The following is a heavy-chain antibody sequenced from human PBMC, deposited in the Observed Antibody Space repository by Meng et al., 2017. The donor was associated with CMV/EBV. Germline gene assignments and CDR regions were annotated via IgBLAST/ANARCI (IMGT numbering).Heavy chain of an antibody. Sequence: LPRQAAGAGPVKPAETPSLTCTVSGVSISSRSYYWVWIREPPGKGLEWIGSIYYSGSTYYNPSLKSRVTISVDTSKNQFSLKLSSVTAADTAVYYCARSIAARPYRYNWFDPWGQGTLVTVSS. V-gene: IGHV4-39*07. D-gene: IGHD6-6*01. CDR1: GVSISSRSYY. CDR3: ARSIAARPYRYNWFDP. CDR2: IYYSGST. J-gene: IGHJ5*02.